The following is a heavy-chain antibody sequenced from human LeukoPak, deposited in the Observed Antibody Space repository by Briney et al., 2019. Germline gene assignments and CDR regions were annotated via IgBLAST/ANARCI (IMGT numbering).Heavy chain of an antibody. J-gene: IGHJ4*02. V-gene: IGHV3-33*01. Sequence: GGSLRLSCAASRFTFSNYGMHWVRQAPGKGLEWVAVIWYDGSNKYYANSVKGRFTISRDNSKNTLYLQMNSLRAEDTAVYYCARDPGRGYTYGYGFDYWGQGTLVTVSS. D-gene: IGHD5-18*01. CDR2: IWYDGSNK. CDR1: RFTFSNYG. CDR3: ARDPGRGYTYGYGFDY.